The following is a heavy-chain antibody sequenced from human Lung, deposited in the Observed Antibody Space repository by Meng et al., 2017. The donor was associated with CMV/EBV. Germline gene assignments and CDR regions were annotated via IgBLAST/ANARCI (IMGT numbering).Heavy chain of an antibody. V-gene: IGHV1-69*05. CDR2: IIPIFGTA. Sequence: SYAIIWVRQAPGQGLEWMGGIIPIFGTANYAQKFQGRVTITTDESTSTAYMELSSLRSEDTAVYYCARANSDSSSWYVVLYYGMDVWGQGTTVTVSS. D-gene: IGHD6-13*01. J-gene: IGHJ6*02. CDR1: SYA. CDR3: ARANSDSSSWYVVLYYGMDV.